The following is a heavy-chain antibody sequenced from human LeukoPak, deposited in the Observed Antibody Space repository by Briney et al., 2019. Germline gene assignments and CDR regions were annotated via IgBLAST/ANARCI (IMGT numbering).Heavy chain of an antibody. D-gene: IGHD6-6*01. J-gene: IGHJ4*02. V-gene: IGHV1-2*02. CDR3: ARVGSSSSVDY. CDR1: GYTFTSYG. Sequence: GASVKVSCKASGYTFTSYGISWVRQAPGQGLEWMGWINPNSGGTNYAQKFQGRVTVTRDTSISTAYMELSRLRSDDTAVYYCARVGSSSSVDYWGQGTLVTVSS. CDR2: INPNSGGT.